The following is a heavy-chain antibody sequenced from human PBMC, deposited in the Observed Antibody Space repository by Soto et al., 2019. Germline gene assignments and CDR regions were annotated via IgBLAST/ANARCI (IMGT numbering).Heavy chain of an antibody. D-gene: IGHD2-2*01. J-gene: IGHJ4*02. V-gene: IGHV3-15*01. CDR2: IKIKTDGGTT. Sequence: EVQLVESGGGLVKPGGSLRLSCAASGFTFSNAWMSWVRQAPGKGLEWVGRIKIKTDGGTTDYAAPVKGRFAISRDDSKNTLYLQMTSLKTEDTAVYYCTTPNMPQANWGQGTLVTVSS. CDR1: GFTFSNAW. CDR3: TTPNMPQAN.